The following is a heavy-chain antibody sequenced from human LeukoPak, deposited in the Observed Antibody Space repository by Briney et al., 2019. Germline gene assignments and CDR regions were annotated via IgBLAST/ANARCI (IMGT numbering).Heavy chain of an antibody. D-gene: IGHD3-10*01. Sequence: PSETLSLTCTVSGGSISSGSYYWSWIRQPAGKGLEWIGRIYGRGGSNYNPSLKSRVTISIDKSKNQFSLKLSSVTAADTAVYYCARRGFGGTFDYWGQGTLVTVSS. V-gene: IGHV4-61*10. CDR2: IYGRGGS. J-gene: IGHJ4*02. CDR3: ARRGFGGTFDY. CDR1: GGSISSGSYY.